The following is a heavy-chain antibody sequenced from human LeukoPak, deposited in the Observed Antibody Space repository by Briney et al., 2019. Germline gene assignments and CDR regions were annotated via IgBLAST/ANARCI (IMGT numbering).Heavy chain of an antibody. V-gene: IGHV3-23*01. CDR3: AKRGVVIRVFLVGFHKEAYYFDS. J-gene: IGHJ4*02. D-gene: IGHD3-10*01. CDR2: ISCSDGST. Sequence: GGSLRLSCAASGFTFTSYGMSWVRQAPGKGLEWVSTISCSDGSTYYADSVKGRFTISRDNSKNTLSLQMNSLRAEDTAVYFCAKRGVVIRVFLVGFHKEAYYFDSWGQGALVTVSS. CDR1: GFTFTSYG.